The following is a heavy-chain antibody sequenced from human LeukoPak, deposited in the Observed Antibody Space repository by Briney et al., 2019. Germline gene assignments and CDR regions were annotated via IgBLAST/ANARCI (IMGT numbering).Heavy chain of an antibody. CDR2: ISGGGGHT. Sequence: HPGGSLRFSCAASGFTFSSYAMSWVRQAPDKGLEWVSAISGGGGHTYYADSVKGRFTISRDDSKNTLSLQVNSLRAEDTAVYYCAKSGYYDSGDYIDYWGQGTLVTVSS. CDR3: AKSGYYDSGDYIDY. D-gene: IGHD3-22*01. CDR1: GFTFSSYA. J-gene: IGHJ4*02. V-gene: IGHV3-23*01.